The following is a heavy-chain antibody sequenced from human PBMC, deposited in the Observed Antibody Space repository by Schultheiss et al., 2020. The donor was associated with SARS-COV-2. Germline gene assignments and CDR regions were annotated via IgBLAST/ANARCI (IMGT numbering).Heavy chain of an antibody. J-gene: IGHJ3*02. CDR2: IYYSGST. Sequence: SQTLSLTCTVSGGSISSYYWSWIRQPPGKGLEWIGSIYYSGSTNYNPSLKSRVTISVDTSKNQFSLKLSSVTAADTAVYYCARDGNGDPDAFDIWGQGTMVTVSS. CDR1: GGSISSYY. D-gene: IGHD4-17*01. CDR3: ARDGNGDPDAFDI. V-gene: IGHV4-59*01.